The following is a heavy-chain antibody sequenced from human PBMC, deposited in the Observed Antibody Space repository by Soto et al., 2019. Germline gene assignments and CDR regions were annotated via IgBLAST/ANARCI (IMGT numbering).Heavy chain of an antibody. D-gene: IGHD2-2*01. J-gene: IGHJ1*01. CDR3: VRAGCARCYGFQH. V-gene: IGHV3-48*01. CDR1: GYTFSTYN. Sequence: GGSLRLSCVASGYTFSTYNMNWVRQAPGKGLEWVSYITTSSSTTYYADSVKGRFTISRDNAKNSLYLQMDSLRAEDTAVYYCVRAGCARCYGFQHWGQGTLVTVSS. CDR2: ITTSSSTT.